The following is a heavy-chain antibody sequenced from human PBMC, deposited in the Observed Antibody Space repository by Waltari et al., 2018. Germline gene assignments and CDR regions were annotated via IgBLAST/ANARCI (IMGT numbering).Heavy chain of an antibody. D-gene: IGHD3-10*01. CDR3: ARDAGSGSYYILYYYYGMDV. CDR1: GYTFTSYG. Sequence: QVQLVQSGAEVKKPGASVKVSCKASGYTFTSYGISWVRQAPGQGLEWMGWISAYNGNTNYAQKLQGRVTMTTDTSTSAAYMELRSLRSDDTAVYYCARDAGSGSYYILYYYYGMDVWGQGTTVTVSS. J-gene: IGHJ6*02. V-gene: IGHV1-18*01. CDR2: ISAYNGNT.